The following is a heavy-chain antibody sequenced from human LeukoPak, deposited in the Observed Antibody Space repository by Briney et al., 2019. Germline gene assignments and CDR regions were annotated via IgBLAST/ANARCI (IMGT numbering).Heavy chain of an antibody. V-gene: IGHV5-51*01. D-gene: IGHD6-13*01. J-gene: IGHJ4*02. Sequence: PGESLKISCKGSGYSFTSYWIGWVRQMPGKGLEWMGIIYPGDSDTRYSPSFQGQVTISADKSISTAYLQWSSLKASDTAMYYCARHGGSSWYAPYFDYWGQGTLVTVSS. CDR3: ARHGGSSWYAPYFDY. CDR2: IYPGDSDT. CDR1: GYSFTSYW.